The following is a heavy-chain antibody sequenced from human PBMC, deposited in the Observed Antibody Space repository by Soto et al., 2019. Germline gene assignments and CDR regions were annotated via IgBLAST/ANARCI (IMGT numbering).Heavy chain of an antibody. CDR1: GYTFTSYG. V-gene: IGHV1-18*01. CDR2: ISAYNGNT. Sequence: ASVKVSCKASGYTFTSYGISWVRQAPGQGLEWMGRISAYNGNTNYAQKLQGRVTMTTDTSTSTAYMELRSLRSDDTAVYYCARDGHAPGIAAAGTFPPPSYYYYGMDVWGQGTTVTVSS. CDR3: ARDGHAPGIAAAGTFPPPSYYYYGMDV. J-gene: IGHJ6*02. D-gene: IGHD6-13*01.